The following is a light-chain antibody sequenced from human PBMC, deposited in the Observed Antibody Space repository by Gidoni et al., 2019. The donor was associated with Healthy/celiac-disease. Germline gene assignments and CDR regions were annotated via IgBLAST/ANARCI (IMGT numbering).Light chain of an antibody. V-gene: IGLV3-19*01. Sequence: SSELTQDPAVSVALGQTVRITCQGDSLRSYYASWYQPKPGQAPVLVIYGKNNRPSGIPDRFSGSSSGNTASLTITGAQAEDEADYYCNSRDSSGNHLRVFGTGTKVTVL. CDR3: NSRDSSGNHLRV. J-gene: IGLJ1*01. CDR1: SLRSYY. CDR2: GKN.